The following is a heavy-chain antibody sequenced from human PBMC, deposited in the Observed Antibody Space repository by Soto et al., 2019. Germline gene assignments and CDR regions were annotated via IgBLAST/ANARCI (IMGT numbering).Heavy chain of an antibody. J-gene: IGHJ4*02. CDR2: ISAYNGNT. D-gene: IGHD4-4*01. Sequence: GASVKVTCKASGYTSTRYGISWVRQAPGQGLEWMGWISAYNGNTNYAQKLQGRVTMTTDTSTSTAYMELRSLRSDDTAVYYCARDRAYSRFDYWGQGSLVTVAS. CDR3: ARDRAYSRFDY. CDR1: GYTSTRYG. V-gene: IGHV1-18*04.